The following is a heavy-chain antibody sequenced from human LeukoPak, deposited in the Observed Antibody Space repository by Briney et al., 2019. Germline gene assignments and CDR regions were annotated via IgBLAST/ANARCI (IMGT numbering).Heavy chain of an antibody. CDR1: GFTFSDYY. V-gene: IGHV3-11*01. D-gene: IGHD6-19*01. CDR2: ISSSGSTI. J-gene: IGHJ4*02. Sequence: PGGSLRLSCAASGFTFSDYYMSWIRQAPGKGLEWVSYISSSGSTIYYADSVKGRFTISRDNAKNSLYLQMNSLRAEDTAVYYCARVDSSGWYLFDYWGQGTLVTVSS. CDR3: ARVDSSGWYLFDY.